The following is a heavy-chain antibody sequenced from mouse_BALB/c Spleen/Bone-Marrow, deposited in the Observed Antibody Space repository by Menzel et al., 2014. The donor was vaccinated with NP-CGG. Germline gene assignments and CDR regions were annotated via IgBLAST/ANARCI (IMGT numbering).Heavy chain of an antibody. J-gene: IGHJ4*01. D-gene: IGHD1-1*01. CDR3: VRAYGSSYAMDY. CDR2: ISSGGNYT. V-gene: IGHV5-9-4*01. Sequence: EVKLMESGGGLVKPGGSLKLSCAASGFTFSSYAMSWVRQSPEKRLEWVAEISSGGNYTYYPDTVTGRFTISRDNAKNILYLEMSSLGSDDTAMYYCVRAYGSSYAMDYWGQGTSVTVSS. CDR1: GFTFSSYA.